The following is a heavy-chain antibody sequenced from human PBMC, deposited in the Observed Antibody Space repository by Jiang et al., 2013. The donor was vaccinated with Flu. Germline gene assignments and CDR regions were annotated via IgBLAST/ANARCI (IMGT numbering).Heavy chain of an antibody. CDR1: GYSFTSYW. Sequence: GAEVKKPGESLKISCRDSGYSFTSYWIGWVRQMPGKGLEWMGIIYPGDSDTRYSPSFQGQVTISADKSISTAYLQWSSLKASDTAMYYCARLPYLTYYYDSSGSDAFDVWGQGDNGHRL. CDR3: ARLPYLTYYYDSSGSDAFDV. CDR2: IYPGDSDT. D-gene: IGHD3-22*01. V-gene: IGHV5-51*01. J-gene: IGHJ3*01.